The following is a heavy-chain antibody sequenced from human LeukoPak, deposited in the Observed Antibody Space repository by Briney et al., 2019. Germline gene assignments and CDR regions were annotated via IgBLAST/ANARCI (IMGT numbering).Heavy chain of an antibody. CDR3: ARDQRGFSYSKYYFDY. CDR2: IWYDGSNK. D-gene: IGHD5-18*01. V-gene: IGHV3-33*01. J-gene: IGHJ4*02. Sequence: PAGRSLRLSCAASGFTFSSYGMHWVRQAPGKGLEWVAVIWYDGSNKYYADSVKGRFTISRDNSKNTLYLQMNSLRAEDTAVYYCARDQRGFSYSKYYFDYWGQGTLVTVSS. CDR1: GFTFSSYG.